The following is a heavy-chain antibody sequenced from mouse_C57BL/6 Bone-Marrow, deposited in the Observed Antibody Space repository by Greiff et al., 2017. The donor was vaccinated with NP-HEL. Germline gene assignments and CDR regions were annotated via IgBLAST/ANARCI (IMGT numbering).Heavy chain of an antibody. V-gene: IGHV5-6*01. D-gene: IGHD1-1*01. Sequence: EVQGVESGGDLVKPGGSLKLSCAASGFTFSSYGMSWVRQTPDKRLEWVATISSGGSYTYYPDSVKGRFTISRDNAKNTLYLQMSSLKSEDTAMYYGARHYYGSSPSYYAMDYWGQGTSVTVSS. CDR1: GFTFSSYG. CDR3: ARHYYGSSPSYYAMDY. CDR2: ISSGGSYT. J-gene: IGHJ4*01.